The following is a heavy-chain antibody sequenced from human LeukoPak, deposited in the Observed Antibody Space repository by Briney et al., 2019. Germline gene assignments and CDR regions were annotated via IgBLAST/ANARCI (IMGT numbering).Heavy chain of an antibody. D-gene: IGHD2-15*01. J-gene: IGHJ4*02. CDR2: ISGRGGST. CDR3: ASTNLGDIVVVVAAYFDY. CDR1: GFTFSSYA. Sequence: SGGSLRLSCAASGFTFSSYAMSWVRQVPGKGLEWVSAISGRGGSTYYADSVKGRFTISRDNSKNTLYLQMNSLSAEDTAVYYCASTNLGDIVVVVAAYFDYWGQGTLVTVSS. V-gene: IGHV3-23*01.